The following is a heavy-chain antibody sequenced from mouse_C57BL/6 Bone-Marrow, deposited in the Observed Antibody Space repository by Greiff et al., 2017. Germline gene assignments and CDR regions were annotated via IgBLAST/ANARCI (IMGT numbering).Heavy chain of an antibody. CDR2: IDPSDSYT. CDR3: AGGLAWFAY. J-gene: IGHJ3*01. V-gene: IGHV1-69*01. CDR1: GYTFTSYW. Sequence: QVQLQQPGAELVMPGASVKLSCKASGYTFTSYWMHWVKQRPGQGLEWIGEIDPSDSYTNYNQKFKGKSTLTVDKSSSPAYMQLSSLTSEDSAVYYCAGGLAWFAYWGQGTLVTVSA. D-gene: IGHD3-1*01.